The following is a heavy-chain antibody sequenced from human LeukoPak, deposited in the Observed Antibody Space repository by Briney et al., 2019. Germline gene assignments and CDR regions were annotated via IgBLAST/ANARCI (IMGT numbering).Heavy chain of an antibody. V-gene: IGHV1-69*04. CDR2: IIPILGIA. CDR3: AGAHYYYYYYMDV. Sequence: SVKVSCKASGGTFSSYAISWVRQAPGQGLEWMGRIIPILGIANYAQKFQGRVTITADKSTSTVYMELSSLRSEDTAVYYCAGAHYYYYYYMDVWGKGTTVTVSS. CDR1: GGTFSSYA. J-gene: IGHJ6*03.